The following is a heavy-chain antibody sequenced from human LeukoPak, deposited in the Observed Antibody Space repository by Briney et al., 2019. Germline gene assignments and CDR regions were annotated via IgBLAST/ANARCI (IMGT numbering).Heavy chain of an antibody. V-gene: IGHV4-34*01. Sequence: PSETLSLTCAVYGGSFSGYYWSWIRQPPGKGLEWIGEINHSGSTNYNPSLRSRVTISVDTSKNQFSLKLRYVTAADTAVYYCARPYSSSWSNFDYWGQGTLVTVSS. J-gene: IGHJ4*02. CDR2: INHSGST. D-gene: IGHD6-13*01. CDR3: ARPYSSSWSNFDY. CDR1: GGSFSGYY.